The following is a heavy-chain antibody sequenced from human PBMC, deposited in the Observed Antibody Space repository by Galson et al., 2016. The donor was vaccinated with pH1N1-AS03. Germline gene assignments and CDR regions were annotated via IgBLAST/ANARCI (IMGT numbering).Heavy chain of an antibody. CDR1: GYSFISYA. V-gene: IGHV1-3*04. J-gene: IGHJ3*01. D-gene: IGHD3-10*01. CDR2: LNTGTGDT. Sequence: SVKVSCKASGYSFISYAIHWVRQAPGQRPEWMGWLNTGTGDTVYLQKFQDRVTITRDTSASTAYMELSRLRSEDTAIYYCARDSGGYYDHTFDAWGQGTKVIVSS. CDR3: ARDSGGYYDHTFDA.